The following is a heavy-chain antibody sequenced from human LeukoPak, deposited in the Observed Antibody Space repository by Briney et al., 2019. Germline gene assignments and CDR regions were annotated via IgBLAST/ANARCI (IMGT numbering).Heavy chain of an antibody. CDR1: GFTFSSYA. CDR2: ISGSGGTT. CDR3: VKDSYYYDNSGYYYVKDH. Sequence: GESLRLSCAASGFTFSSYAMNWVRPAPGKGLEWVSGISGSGGTTYYADSVQGRFTISRDNSKNTLYVQMNSLRADDTAIYYCVKDSYYYDNSGYYYVKDHWGQGTLVTVSS. D-gene: IGHD3-22*01. J-gene: IGHJ4*02. V-gene: IGHV3-23*01.